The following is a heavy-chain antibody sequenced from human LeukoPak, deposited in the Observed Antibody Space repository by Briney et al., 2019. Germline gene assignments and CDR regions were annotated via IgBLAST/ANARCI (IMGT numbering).Heavy chain of an antibody. CDR1: GYTFTSYD. J-gene: IGHJ4*02. CDR2: ISAYNGNT. V-gene: IGHV1-18*01. D-gene: IGHD3-22*01. CDR3: ARHDRSGYSPYFDY. Sequence: ASVKVSCKASGYTFTSYDINWLRQAPGQGLEWMGWISAYNGNTNHAQNLQGRVTMTTDTSTSTAYMELRSLRSDDTTVYYCARHDRSGYSPYFDYWGQGTLVTVSS.